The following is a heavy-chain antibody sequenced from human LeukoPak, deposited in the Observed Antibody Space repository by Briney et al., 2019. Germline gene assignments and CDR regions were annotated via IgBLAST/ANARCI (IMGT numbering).Heavy chain of an antibody. V-gene: IGHV3-48*04. CDR1: GFTFSRNA. Sequence: GGSLRLSCAASGFTFSRNAMSWVRQAPGKGLEWVSYISSSGSTIYYADSVKGRFTISRDNAKNSLYLQMNSLRAEDTAVYYCARDGIVATIMYWGQGTLVTVSS. J-gene: IGHJ4*02. CDR3: ARDGIVATIMY. CDR2: ISSSGSTI. D-gene: IGHD5-12*01.